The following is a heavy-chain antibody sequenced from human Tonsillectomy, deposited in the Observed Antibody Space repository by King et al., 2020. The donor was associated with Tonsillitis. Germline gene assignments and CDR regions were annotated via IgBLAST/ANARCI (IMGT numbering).Heavy chain of an antibody. Sequence: VQLVESGGGLVQPGGSLRLSCAASGFPISTNYMSWVRQAPGKGLEWVSVIYSGGSTYYADSVRGRFTISRDNSINTLYLQMNSLRAEDTAVYSCARDRDCIGGSCYPFDWGQGTLVTVSS. CDR2: IYSGGST. CDR3: ARDRDCIGGSCYPFD. V-gene: IGHV3-66*01. D-gene: IGHD2-15*01. CDR1: GFPISTNY. J-gene: IGHJ4*02.